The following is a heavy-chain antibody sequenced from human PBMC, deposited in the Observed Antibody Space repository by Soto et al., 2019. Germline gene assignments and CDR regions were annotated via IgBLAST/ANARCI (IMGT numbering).Heavy chain of an antibody. CDR3: VRTSLVVAAATREDY. J-gene: IGHJ4*02. CDR2: INSDGSST. CDR1: GFTFSSYW. D-gene: IGHD2-15*01. Sequence: GASLRLSCSAYGFTFSSYWMHWVRQAPGKGLVWVSRINSDGSSTSYAGSVKGRFTISRDNAKNTLYLQMNSLRAEDTAVYYCVRTSLVVAAATREDYWGQGT. V-gene: IGHV3-74*01.